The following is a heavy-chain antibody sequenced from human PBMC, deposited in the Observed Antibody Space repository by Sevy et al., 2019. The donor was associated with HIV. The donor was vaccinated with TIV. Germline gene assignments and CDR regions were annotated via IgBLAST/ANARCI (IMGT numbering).Heavy chain of an antibody. CDR2: IYSGGST. CDR3: ARDGWGQWHFDY. J-gene: IGHJ4*02. D-gene: IGHD6-19*01. V-gene: IGHV3-66*01. CDR1: GFTVSSNY. Sequence: GGSLRLSCAASGFTVSSNYMSWVRQAPGKGLEWVSVIYSGGSTYYADSVKGRFTISRDNPKNTLYLQMNSLRAEDTAVYYCARDGWGQWHFDYWGQGTLVTVSS.